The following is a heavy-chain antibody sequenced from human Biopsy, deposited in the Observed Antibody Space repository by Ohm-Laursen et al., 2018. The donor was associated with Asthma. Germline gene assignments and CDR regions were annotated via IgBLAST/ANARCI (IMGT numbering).Heavy chain of an antibody. V-gene: IGHV4-39*01. J-gene: IGHJ4*02. CDR3: VSPPGY. CDR2: VYHSGNT. Sequence: SETLSLTCNVSGDSMRGSDYSWGWIRQPPGKGLEWIGNVYHSGNTNINPSLQSRVTISVDTSKSQFSLKVSAVTAADTAVYYCVSPPGYWGQGTRVTVSS. CDR1: GDSMRGSDYS.